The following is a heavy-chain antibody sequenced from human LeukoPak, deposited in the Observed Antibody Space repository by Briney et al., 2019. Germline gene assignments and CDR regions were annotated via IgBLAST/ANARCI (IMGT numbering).Heavy chain of an antibody. CDR2: IYYSGST. J-gene: IGHJ3*02. V-gene: IGHV4-30-4*08. D-gene: IGHD6-13*01. Sequence: SETLSPTCTVSGGSISSGDYYWSWIRQPPGKGLEWIGYIYYSGSTYYNPSLKSRVTISVDTSKNQFSLKLSSVTAADTAVYYCAREGPKENSSSWHQGNAFDIWGQGTMVTVSS. CDR3: AREGPKENSSSWHQGNAFDI. CDR1: GGSISSGDYY.